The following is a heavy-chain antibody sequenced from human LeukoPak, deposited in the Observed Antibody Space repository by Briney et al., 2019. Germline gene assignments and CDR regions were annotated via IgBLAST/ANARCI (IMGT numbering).Heavy chain of an antibody. V-gene: IGHV3-33*01. CDR2: IQRDGSDQ. CDR3: ARVGGYTYGPPFDY. CDR1: GFTFSNYA. D-gene: IGHD5-18*01. Sequence: GRSLRLSCAASGFTFSNYAMHWVRQPPGKGLEWVTLIQRDGSDQYYADSVKGRFTISRDNSKNTLYLQMNNLRAEDTALYYCARVGGYTYGPPFDYWGQGTLVTVSS. J-gene: IGHJ4*02.